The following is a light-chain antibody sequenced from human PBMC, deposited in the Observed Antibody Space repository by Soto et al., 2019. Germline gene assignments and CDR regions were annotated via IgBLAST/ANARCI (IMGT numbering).Light chain of an antibody. CDR1: QSVDSN. V-gene: IGKV3D-15*01. J-gene: IGKJ4*01. CDR3: QQYDNRPLT. CDR2: GAS. Sequence: EIVMTQSPATLSVSPGERATLSCRASQSVDSNLAWYQQKPGQAPRLLIFGASTRATGIPARFSGSGSGTDFTLTISSLQSEDFGVYFCQQYDNRPLTLGGGTKVDIK.